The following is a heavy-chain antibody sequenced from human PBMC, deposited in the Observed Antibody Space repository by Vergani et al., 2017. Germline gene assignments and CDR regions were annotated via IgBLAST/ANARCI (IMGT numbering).Heavy chain of an antibody. Sequence: QVQLVQSGAEVKKPGASVKVSCKASGYTFTGYYMHWVRQAPGQGLEWMGWINPNSGGTNYAQKFQGRVTMIRDTSISTAYMELSRLRSDDTAVYYCARVGPNIAVAGKYWFDPWGQGTLVTVSS. CDR3: ARVGPNIAVAGKYWFDP. J-gene: IGHJ5*02. CDR1: GYTFTGYY. CDR2: INPNSGGT. V-gene: IGHV1-2*02. D-gene: IGHD6-19*01.